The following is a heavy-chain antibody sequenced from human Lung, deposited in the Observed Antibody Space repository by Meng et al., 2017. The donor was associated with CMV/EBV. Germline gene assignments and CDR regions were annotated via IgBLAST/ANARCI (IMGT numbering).Heavy chain of an antibody. CDR3: ARFRVEGYSTDY. J-gene: IGHJ4*02. V-gene: IGHV1-69*10. CDR1: GGTFSSYA. D-gene: IGHD3-22*01. CDR2: IIPILGIA. Sequence: SXXVSXKASGGTFSSYAISWVRQAPGQGLEWMGGIIPILGIANYAQKFQGRVTITADKSTSTAYMELSSLRSEDTAVYYCARFRVEGYSTDYWGQGTLVTVSS.